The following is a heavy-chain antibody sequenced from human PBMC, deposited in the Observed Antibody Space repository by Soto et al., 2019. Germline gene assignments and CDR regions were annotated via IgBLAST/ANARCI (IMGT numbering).Heavy chain of an antibody. CDR1: GGSFSGYY. CDR3: ARAPPYYYYGMDV. J-gene: IGHJ6*02. CDR2: INHSGST. Sequence: SETLSLTCAVYGGSFSGYYWSWIRQPPGKGLEWIGEINHSGSTNYNPSLKSRVTISVDTSKNQFSLKLSSVTAADTAVYYCARAPPYYYYGMDVWGRGTTVTVSS. V-gene: IGHV4-34*01.